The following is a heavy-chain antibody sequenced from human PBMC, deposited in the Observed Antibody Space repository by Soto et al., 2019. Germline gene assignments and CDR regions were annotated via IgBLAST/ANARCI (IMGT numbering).Heavy chain of an antibody. CDR1: GFTFSSYA. CDR2: ISGSGGST. CDR3: AKGQIVVVVAATPYAFDI. V-gene: IGHV3-23*01. D-gene: IGHD2-15*01. Sequence: EVQLLESGGGLVQPGGSLRLSCAASGFTFSSYAMSWVRQAPGKGLERVSAISGSGGSTYYADSVKGRFTISRDNSKNTLYLQMNSLRAEDTAVYYCAKGQIVVVVAATPYAFDIWGQGTMVTVSS. J-gene: IGHJ3*02.